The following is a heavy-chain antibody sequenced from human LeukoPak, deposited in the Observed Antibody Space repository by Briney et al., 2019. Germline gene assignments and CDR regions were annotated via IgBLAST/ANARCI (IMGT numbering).Heavy chain of an antibody. CDR1: GGSISSYY. Sequence: SETLSLTCTVSGGSISSYYWSWIRQPPGKGLEWIGYIYYSGTTNYNPSLKSRVTISVDTSKNQFSLKLSSVTAADTAVHYCARGVYIAAAQYGYWGRGTLVTVSS. D-gene: IGHD6-13*01. V-gene: IGHV4-59*01. J-gene: IGHJ4*02. CDR3: ARGVYIAAAQYGY. CDR2: IYYSGTT.